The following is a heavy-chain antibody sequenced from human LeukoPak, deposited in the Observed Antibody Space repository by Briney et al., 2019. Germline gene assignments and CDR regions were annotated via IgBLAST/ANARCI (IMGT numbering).Heavy chain of an antibody. Sequence: GGSLRLSCAASGFTFSSYSMNWVRQAPGKGLEWVSYISSSSSTIYYADSVKGRFTISRDNAKNSLYLQMNSLRAEDTAVYYCARVSSYYVYYYYYYMDVWGKGTTVTVSS. CDR3: ARVSSYYVYYYYYYMDV. D-gene: IGHD4-11*01. J-gene: IGHJ6*03. V-gene: IGHV3-48*01. CDR1: GFTFSSYS. CDR2: ISSSSSTI.